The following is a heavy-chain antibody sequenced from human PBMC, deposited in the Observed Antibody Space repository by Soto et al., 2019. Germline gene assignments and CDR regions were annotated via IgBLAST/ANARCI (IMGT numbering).Heavy chain of an antibody. V-gene: IGHV3-33*01. J-gene: IGHJ4*02. Sequence: PGGSLRLSCAASGFTFSSYAMYWVRQAPGKGLEWVAEIWYDGNNKYYADSVKGRFTISRDNSKNTVFLQMDSLRVEDTALYYCAREYSLAVVLPGYWGQGTLVTSPQ. CDR3: AREYSLAVVLPGY. D-gene: IGHD2-15*01. CDR1: GFTFSSYA. CDR2: IWYDGNNK.